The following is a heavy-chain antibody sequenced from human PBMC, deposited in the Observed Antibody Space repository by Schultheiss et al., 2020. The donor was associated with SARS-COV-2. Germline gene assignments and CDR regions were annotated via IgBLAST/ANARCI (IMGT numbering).Heavy chain of an antibody. Sequence: GGSLRLSCAASGFTFSSYAMSWVRQAPGKGLEWVSAISGSGGSTYYADSVKGRFTISRDNSKNTLYQQMNSLRPEDMAVYYCVRNHCSSTSCIENYWGQGTLVTVSS. CDR2: ISGSGGST. CDR1: GFTFSSYA. CDR3: VRNHCSSTSCIENY. V-gene: IGHV3-23*01. D-gene: IGHD2-2*01. J-gene: IGHJ4*02.